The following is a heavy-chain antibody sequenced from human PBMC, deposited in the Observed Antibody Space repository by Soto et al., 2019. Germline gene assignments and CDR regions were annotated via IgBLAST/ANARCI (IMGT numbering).Heavy chain of an antibody. D-gene: IGHD6-6*01. CDR2: MNPQTGNT. CDR3: ARLSVESSSSSYYYFYMDV. CDR1: GYTFTRYY. V-gene: IGHV1-8*01. Sequence: QVQLVQSGSEGKEPGASMKISCQASGYTFTRYYITWARQATGQGLEWMGWMNPQTGNTAYAEKFQGRGTMTRSTSINTAYMELSALRSEDTSVYYCARLSVESSSSSYYYFYMDVWGKGSTVTVS. J-gene: IGHJ6*03.